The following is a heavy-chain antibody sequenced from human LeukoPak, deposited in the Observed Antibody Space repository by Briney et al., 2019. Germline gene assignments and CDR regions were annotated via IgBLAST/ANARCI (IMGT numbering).Heavy chain of an antibody. CDR1: GFTSSSYA. V-gene: IGHV3-30-3*01. Sequence: GGSLRLFCAASGFTSSSYAMHWVRQAPGKGLEWVAVISYDGSNKYYADSVKGRFTISRDNSKNTLYLQMNSLRAEDTAVYYCARVIGLVDYFDYWGQGTLVTVSS. D-gene: IGHD2/OR15-2a*01. J-gene: IGHJ4*02. CDR3: ARVIGLVDYFDY. CDR2: ISYDGSNK.